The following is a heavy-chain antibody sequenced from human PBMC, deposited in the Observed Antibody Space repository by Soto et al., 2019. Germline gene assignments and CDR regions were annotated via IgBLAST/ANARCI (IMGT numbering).Heavy chain of an antibody. CDR2: IYESGNT. Sequence: PSETLSLTCTVSGGSISNHYWTWIRQPPGKGLEWIGYIYESGNTKYNPSLKSRVTISLDPSRKQFSLKLSSVTAADTAVYFCVRVGFYYYIYYMDVWGQGTTVTVSS. V-gene: IGHV4-59*11. CDR3: VRVGFYYYIYYMDV. J-gene: IGHJ6*03. D-gene: IGHD3-10*01. CDR1: GGSISNHY.